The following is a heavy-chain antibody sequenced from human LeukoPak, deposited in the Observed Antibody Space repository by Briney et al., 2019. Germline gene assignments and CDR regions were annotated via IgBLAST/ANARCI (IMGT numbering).Heavy chain of an antibody. V-gene: IGHV3-13*01. J-gene: IGHJ6*03. CDR2: IGTASDT. CDR3: ARGPPRGKYYYMDV. D-gene: IGHD1-1*01. CDR1: GFTFSSFD. Sequence: GSLRLSCAASGFTFSSFDMHWVRQPTGQGLEWVSTIGTASDTYYPGSVEGRFTLSRDNAKNSLYRQMNSLTAGDTAVYYCARGPPRGKYYYMDVWGKGTTVTVSS.